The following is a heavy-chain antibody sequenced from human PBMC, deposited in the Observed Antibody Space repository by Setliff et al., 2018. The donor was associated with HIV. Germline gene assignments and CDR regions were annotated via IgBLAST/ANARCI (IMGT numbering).Heavy chain of an antibody. J-gene: IGHJ5*02. CDR1: GFTFSDYY. D-gene: IGHD4-17*01. CDR2: ISRSGTII. V-gene: IGHV3-11*04. Sequence: GGSLRLSCAASGFTFSDYYMSWIRQAPGKGLEWVSYISRSGTIIYYADSVKGRFTISRDNSKNTLYLQMNSLRAEDTAVYYCASGGTTVVPSWGQGTLVTVSS. CDR3: ASGGTTVVPS.